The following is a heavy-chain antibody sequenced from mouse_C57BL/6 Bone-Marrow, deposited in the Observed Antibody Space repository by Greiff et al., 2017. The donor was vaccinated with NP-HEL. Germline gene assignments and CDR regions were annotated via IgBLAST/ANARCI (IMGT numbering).Heavy chain of an antibody. CDR3: VRDYYGSIWYFDV. J-gene: IGHJ1*03. Sequence: DVKLQESGGGLVQPKGSLKLSCAASGFSFNTYAMNWVRQAPGKGLEWVARIRSKSNNYATYYADSVKDRFTISRDDSESMLYLQMNNLKTEDTAMYYCVRDYYGSIWYFDVWGTGTTVTVSS. D-gene: IGHD1-1*01. V-gene: IGHV10-1*01. CDR1: GFSFNTYA. CDR2: IRSKSNNYAT.